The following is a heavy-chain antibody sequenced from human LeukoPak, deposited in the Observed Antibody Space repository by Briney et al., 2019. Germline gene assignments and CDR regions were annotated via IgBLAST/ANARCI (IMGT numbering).Heavy chain of an antibody. CDR2: VDHTGST. Sequence: SGTLSLTCAVSGDSINNYYWNWIRQSPGKALEWIGHVDHTGSTNYNPSLKSRITVSVDTFKNQFSLKATSVTAADAAVYYCARQRTYYSTFDSWGQGTLVSVSS. CDR3: ARQRTYYSTFDS. CDR1: GDSINNYY. J-gene: IGHJ4*02. D-gene: IGHD2-21*01. V-gene: IGHV4-59*08.